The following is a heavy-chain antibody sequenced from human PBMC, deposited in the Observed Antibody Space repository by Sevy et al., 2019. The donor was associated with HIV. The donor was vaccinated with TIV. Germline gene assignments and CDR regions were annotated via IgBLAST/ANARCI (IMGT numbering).Heavy chain of an antibody. CDR1: GFTFNTYS. Sequence: GESLKISCAASGFTFNTYSLIWVRQTPGKGLEWLSFIGTAAGVTYYADSVKGRFTISRVNAKNSLYLQMNSLRDEDPAVDYWAGCPWHYSFDYWGQGTLVTVSS. CDR3: AGCPWHYSFDY. D-gene: IGHD2-21*01. CDR2: IGTAAGVT. J-gene: IGHJ4*02. V-gene: IGHV3-48*02.